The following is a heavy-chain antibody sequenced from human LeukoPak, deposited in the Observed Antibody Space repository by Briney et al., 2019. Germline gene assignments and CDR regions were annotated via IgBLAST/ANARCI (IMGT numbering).Heavy chain of an antibody. CDR1: GYTFTGYY. D-gene: IGHD3-3*01. CDR2: INPNSGGT. Sequence: ASVKVSCKASGYTFTGYYMHWVRQAPGRGLEWMGWINPNSGGTNYAQKFQGRVTMTRDTSISTAYMELSRLRSDDTAVYYCARGFLEWLPHRYYFDYSGQGTLVTVSS. J-gene: IGHJ4*02. V-gene: IGHV1-2*02. CDR3: ARGFLEWLPHRYYFDY.